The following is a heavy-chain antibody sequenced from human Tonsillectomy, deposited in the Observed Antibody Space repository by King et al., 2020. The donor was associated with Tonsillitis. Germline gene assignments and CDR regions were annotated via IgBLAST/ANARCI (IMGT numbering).Heavy chain of an antibody. D-gene: IGHD3-16*01. CDR1: GGTFSSYA. Sequence: QLVQSGAEVKKPGSSVKVSCKASGGTFSSYAISWVRQAPGQGLEWMGGIIPIFVTANYAQQFQGRVTITADESTSTAYMERSSLRSEDTAVDDCARDSVGAPEYWGQGTLVSVSS. V-gene: IGHV1-69*01. CDR2: IIPIFVTA. CDR3: ARDSVGAPEY. J-gene: IGHJ1*01.